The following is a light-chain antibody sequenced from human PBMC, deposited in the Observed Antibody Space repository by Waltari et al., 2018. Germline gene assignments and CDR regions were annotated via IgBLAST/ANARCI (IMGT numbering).Light chain of an antibody. CDR2: DAS. CDR3: QQYNRWPPIT. V-gene: IGKV3-15*01. J-gene: IGKJ5*01. CDR1: QSVSSY. Sequence: EVVMTQSPATLSVFPGERATLSCRASQSVSSYLAWYQQRPGQAPRLLIFDASTRAPSIPARFSGSGSGTEFTLTIRSLQSEDSAVYYCQQYNRWPPITFGQGTRLEVK.